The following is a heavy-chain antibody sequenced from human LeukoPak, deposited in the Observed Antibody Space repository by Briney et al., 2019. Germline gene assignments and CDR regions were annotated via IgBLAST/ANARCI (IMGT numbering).Heavy chain of an antibody. J-gene: IGHJ4*02. CDR1: GYTFTGYY. Sequence: GASVKVCCTASGYTFTGYYMQWVRQAPGPGIEWMGWINPNSGGTNYAQKFQGRVTMNRDTSISTAYMELSRLRSDDTAVYYCARELGYCSSTSCYIDYWGQGTLVTVSS. D-gene: IGHD2-2*02. V-gene: IGHV1-2*02. CDR3: ARELGYCSSTSCYIDY. CDR2: INPNSGGT.